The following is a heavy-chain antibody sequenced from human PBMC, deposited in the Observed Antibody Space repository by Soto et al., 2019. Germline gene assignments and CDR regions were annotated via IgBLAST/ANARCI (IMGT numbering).Heavy chain of an antibody. Sequence: GGSLRLSCAASGFTFSDYYMDWVRQAPGKGLEWVGRIRNKANSYTTEYAASVKGRFTISRDDSKNSLYLQMNSLKTEDTAVYYCVRGNRAFDIWGQGPMVTVSS. V-gene: IGHV3-72*01. CDR3: VRGNRAFDI. J-gene: IGHJ3*02. CDR2: IRNKANSYTT. CDR1: GFTFSDYY.